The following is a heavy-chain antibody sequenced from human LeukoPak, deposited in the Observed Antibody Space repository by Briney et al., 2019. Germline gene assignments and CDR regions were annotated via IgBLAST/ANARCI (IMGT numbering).Heavy chain of an antibody. V-gene: IGHV4-34*01. Sequence: PSETLSLTCAVYGGSFSGYYWSWIRQPPGKGLEWIGEINHSGSTNYNPSLKSRVTISVDTSKNQFSLKLSSVTAADTAVYYCARGETGQRWLQFLKPFDYWGQGTLVTVSS. CDR3: ARGETGQRWLQFLKPFDY. CDR2: INHSGST. J-gene: IGHJ4*02. CDR1: GGSFSGYY. D-gene: IGHD5-24*01.